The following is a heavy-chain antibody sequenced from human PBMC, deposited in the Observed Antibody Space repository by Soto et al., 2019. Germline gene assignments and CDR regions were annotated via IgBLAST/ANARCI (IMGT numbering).Heavy chain of an antibody. CDR2: IYYSGST. J-gene: IGHJ6*02. CDR3: ARDDHNYYYYVMDV. V-gene: IGHV4-61*01. Sequence: QVQLQESGPGLVKPSETLSLTCTVSGGSVSSGSYYWSWIRQPPGKGLEWIGYIYYSGSTNYNPSLRSRVTISVDPSKKQFSLKLSSVTAADTAVYYCARDDHNYYYYVMDVLGQGTTVTVSS. CDR1: GGSVSSGSYY.